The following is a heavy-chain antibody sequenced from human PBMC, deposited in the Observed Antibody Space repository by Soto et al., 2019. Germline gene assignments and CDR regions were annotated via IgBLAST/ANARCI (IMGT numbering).Heavy chain of an antibody. Sequence: QVQLQESGPGLVKPSGTLSLTCAVSGGSISSSNWWSWVRQPPGKGLEWNGEIFHSGITNYNPSLKSRVTRSVDKCKNQFSLKLSSVTAADTAVYYCARDQRSCGGDCYFLDYWGQGTLVTVSS. CDR1: GGSISSSNW. V-gene: IGHV4-4*02. J-gene: IGHJ4*02. D-gene: IGHD2-21*02. CDR3: ARDQRSCGGDCYFLDY. CDR2: IFHSGIT.